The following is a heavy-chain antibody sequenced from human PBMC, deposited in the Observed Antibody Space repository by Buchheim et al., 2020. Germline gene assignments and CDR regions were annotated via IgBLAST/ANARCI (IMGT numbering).Heavy chain of an antibody. CDR1: GFTFSTHA. CDR2: ISSSGGNT. V-gene: IGHV3-23*01. CDR3: AKDDYRSGWFSGY. Sequence: EVQLLESGGDLVQPGGSLRLSCAGSGFTFSTHAMSWVRQAPGKGLEWVSAISSSGGNTYYADSVKGRFPISRDNSKNTLYLQINSLRAEDTAVYYCAKDDYRSGWFSGYWGQGTL. J-gene: IGHJ4*02. D-gene: IGHD6-19*01.